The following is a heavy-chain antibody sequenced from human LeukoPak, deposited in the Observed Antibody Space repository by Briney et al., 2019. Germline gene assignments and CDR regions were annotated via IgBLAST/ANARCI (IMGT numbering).Heavy chain of an antibody. CDR1: GFTFSSYW. CDR2: INHNGNVN. J-gene: IGHJ6*02. D-gene: IGHD2-2*01. CDR3: AKSHARRHWFLSQYRSYGMDV. Sequence: PGGSLRLSCAASGFTFSSYWMNWARQAPGKGLEWVASINHNGNVNYYVDSVKGRFTISRDNAKNSLYLQMNSLRAEETAVYYCAKSHARRHWFLSQYRSYGMDVWGQGTTVTVSS. V-gene: IGHV3-7*03.